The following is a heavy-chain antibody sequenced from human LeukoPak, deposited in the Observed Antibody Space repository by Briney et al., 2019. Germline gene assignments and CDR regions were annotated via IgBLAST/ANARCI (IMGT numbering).Heavy chain of an antibody. V-gene: IGHV3-33*01. CDR2: IWYDGSNK. Sequence: TGGSLRLSCAASGFSFSSYGMHWVRQAPGKGLEWVAAIWYDGSNKFYANSVKGRFTISRDNSKNTLYLQMNILRAEDTPVYFCARIAVADEYYYYTMDVWGQGTPVTVS. CDR1: GFSFSSYG. CDR3: ARIAVADEYYYYTMDV. D-gene: IGHD6-19*01. J-gene: IGHJ6*02.